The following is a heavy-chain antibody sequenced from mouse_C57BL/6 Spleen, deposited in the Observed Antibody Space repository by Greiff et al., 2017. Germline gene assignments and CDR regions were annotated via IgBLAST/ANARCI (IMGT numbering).Heavy chain of an antibody. V-gene: IGHV5-9-1*02. Sequence: EVQLVESGEGLVKPGGSLKLSCAASGFTFSSYAMSWVRQTPEKRLEWVAYISSGGDYIYYADKVKGRFTISRDNARNTLYLQMSSLKSEDTAMYYCTRGSNCDYYFDYWGQGTTLTVSS. CDR1: GFTFSSYA. CDR3: TRGSNCDYYFDY. J-gene: IGHJ2*01. CDR2: ISSGGDYI. D-gene: IGHD4-1*01.